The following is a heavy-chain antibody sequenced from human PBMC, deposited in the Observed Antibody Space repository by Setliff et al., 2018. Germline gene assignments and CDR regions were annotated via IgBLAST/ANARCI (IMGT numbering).Heavy chain of an antibody. Sequence: ASVKVSCKASGHTFTSYFMQWVRQAPGQGLEWMGMISPSGGYTIYAQKFQGRVTMTRDTSTSTVYLELSSLRSEDTAVYYCARGLIVLPGPSGDMGYFDYWGQGTLVTVSS. CDR2: ISPSGGYT. J-gene: IGHJ4*02. D-gene: IGHD2-8*01. CDR3: ARGLIVLPGPSGDMGYFDY. V-gene: IGHV1-46*01. CDR1: GHTFTSYF.